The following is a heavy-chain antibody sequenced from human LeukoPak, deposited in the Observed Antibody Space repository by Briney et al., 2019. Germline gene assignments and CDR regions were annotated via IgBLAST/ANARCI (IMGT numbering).Heavy chain of an antibody. CDR2: IKSKTDDGTT. CDR3: TTKLDL. Sequence: KPGGSLRLSCAASGFTFSNAWMSWVRQAPGKGLEWVGRIKSKTDDGTTDYAAPVKGRFTISRDDSKNTLYLQMNSLKTEDTAVYYCTTKLDLWGQGTLVTVSS. J-gene: IGHJ4*02. V-gene: IGHV3-15*01. CDR1: GFTFSNAW. D-gene: IGHD2-2*03.